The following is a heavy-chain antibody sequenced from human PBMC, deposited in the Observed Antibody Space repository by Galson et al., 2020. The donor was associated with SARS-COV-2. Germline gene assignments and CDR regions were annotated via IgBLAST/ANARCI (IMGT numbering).Heavy chain of an antibody. CDR1: GYTFTSYA. CDR2: INTNTGNP. Sequence: ASVKVSCKASGYTFTSYAMNWVRQAPGQGLEWMGWINTNTGNPTYAQGFTGRFVFSLDTSVSTAYLQISSLKAEDTAVYYCARVLWVDVPYDFWSGYYTGWLGGSYYYYGMDVWGQGTTVTVSS. J-gene: IGHJ6*02. CDR3: ARVLWVDVPYDFWSGYYTGWLGGSYYYYGMDV. D-gene: IGHD3-3*01. V-gene: IGHV7-4-1*02.